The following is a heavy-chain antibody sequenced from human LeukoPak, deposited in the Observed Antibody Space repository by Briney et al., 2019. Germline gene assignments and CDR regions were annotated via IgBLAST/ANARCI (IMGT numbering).Heavy chain of an antibody. D-gene: IGHD2-21*02. CDR2: IGGTGGNI. J-gene: IGHJ4*02. Sequence: PGGSLRLSCAASGLSFSNYAMYWVRQAPGKGLEWVSAIGGTGGNIFYTDSVKGRFTISRDNSKNTLYLQMNTLRAEDTAVYYCAKGVVVVTAMNYFDYWGQGSLVTVSS. CDR3: AKGVVVVTAMNYFDY. CDR1: GLSFSNYA. V-gene: IGHV3-23*01.